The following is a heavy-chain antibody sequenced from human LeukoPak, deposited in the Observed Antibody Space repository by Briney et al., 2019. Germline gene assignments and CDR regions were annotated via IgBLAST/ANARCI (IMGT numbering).Heavy chain of an antibody. D-gene: IGHD6-6*01. CDR2: ISPTGSTT. J-gene: IGHJ4*02. CDR3: ARGPNSNWSGLDF. Sequence: GGFLRLSCTASGFSFSGHWMHWARQLPGKGLVWVSRISPTGSTTSYADSVKGRFTVSRDNAKNTLYLQVNNLRAEDTAVYYCARGPNSNWSGLDFWGQGTLLTVSS. CDR1: GFSFSGHW. V-gene: IGHV3-74*01.